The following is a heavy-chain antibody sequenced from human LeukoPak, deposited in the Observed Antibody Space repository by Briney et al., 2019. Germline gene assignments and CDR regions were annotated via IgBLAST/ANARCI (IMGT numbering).Heavy chain of an antibody. D-gene: IGHD6-6*01. CDR2: ISPTGSTT. J-gene: IGHJ4*02. CDR3: ARGPNSNWSGLDF. Sequence: GGFLRLSCTASGFSFSGHWMHWARQLPGKGLVWVSRISPTGSTTSYADSVKGRFTVSRDNAKNTLYLQVNNLRAEDTAVYYCARGPNSNWSGLDFWGQGTLLTVSS. CDR1: GFSFSGHW. V-gene: IGHV3-74*01.